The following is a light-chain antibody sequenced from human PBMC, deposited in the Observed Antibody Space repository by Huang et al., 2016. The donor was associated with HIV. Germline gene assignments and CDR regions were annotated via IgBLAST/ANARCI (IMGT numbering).Light chain of an antibody. J-gene: IGKJ4*01. V-gene: IGKV3-15*01. CDR2: GAS. CDR3: QQYNNWPLT. CDR1: QSVSSN. Sequence: EIVMTQSPATLSVSPGERATRACRASQSVSSNLAWYQQKPGQAPRPLIDGASTRATGIPARFSGSVSGTEFTLTISSLQSEDFAVYYCQQYNNWPLTFGGGTKVEIK.